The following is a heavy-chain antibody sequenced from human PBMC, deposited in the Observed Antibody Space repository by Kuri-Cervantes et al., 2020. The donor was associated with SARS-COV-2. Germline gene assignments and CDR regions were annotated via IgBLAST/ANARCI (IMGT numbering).Heavy chain of an antibody. CDR1: EDTFTAYY. V-gene: IGHV1-2*02. CDR2: INPNSGGT. CDR3: ATPRYCSGGSCYGLFDY. Sequence: ASVKVSCKTSEDTFTAYYIHWVRQAPGQGLEWMGRINPNSGGTNYAQKFQGRVTMTRDTSISTAYMELSRLRSDDTAVYYCATPRYCSGGSCYGLFDYWGQGTLVTVSS. D-gene: IGHD2-15*01. J-gene: IGHJ4*02.